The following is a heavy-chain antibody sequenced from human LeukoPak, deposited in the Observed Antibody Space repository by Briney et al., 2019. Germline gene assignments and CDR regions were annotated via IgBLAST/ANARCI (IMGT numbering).Heavy chain of an antibody. Sequence: ASVKVSCKASGYTFTSYGISWVRQAPGQGLEWMGWISAYNGNTNYAQKLQGRVTMTTDTSTSTAYMELSSLRSEDTAVYYCARDRGLGDRAPIDYWGQGTLVTVSS. D-gene: IGHD2-21*01. CDR2: ISAYNGNT. V-gene: IGHV1-18*01. J-gene: IGHJ4*02. CDR3: ARDRGLGDRAPIDY. CDR1: GYTFTSYG.